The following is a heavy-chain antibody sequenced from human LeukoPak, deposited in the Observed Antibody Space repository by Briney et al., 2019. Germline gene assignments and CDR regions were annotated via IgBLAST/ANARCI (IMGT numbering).Heavy chain of an antibody. D-gene: IGHD3-9*01. CDR2: VNHNGEMI. Sequence: GGSLRLSCAASGFTFSNYVMSWVRQAPGKGLEWVSYVNHNGEMIFYPDFVKGRFTISRDNAKNSLYLQMNSLRDEDTAVYYCARDNDWAFHYWGQGTLVTVSS. J-gene: IGHJ4*02. CDR3: ARDNDWAFHY. CDR1: GFTFSNYV. V-gene: IGHV3-48*02.